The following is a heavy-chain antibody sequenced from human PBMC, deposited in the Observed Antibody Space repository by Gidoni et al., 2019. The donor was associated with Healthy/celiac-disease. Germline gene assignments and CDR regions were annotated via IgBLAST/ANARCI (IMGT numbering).Heavy chain of an antibody. CDR3: ARDVGDAFDI. Sequence: EVQLVESGGGLVKPGGSLRLSCAASGFPFSSYSMNWVRQAPGKGLEWVSSISSSSSYIYYADSVKGRFTISRDNAKNSLYLQMNSLRAEDTAVYYCARDVGDAFDIWGQGTMVTVSS. D-gene: IGHD3-16*01. CDR2: ISSSSSYI. J-gene: IGHJ3*02. V-gene: IGHV3-21*01. CDR1: GFPFSSYS.